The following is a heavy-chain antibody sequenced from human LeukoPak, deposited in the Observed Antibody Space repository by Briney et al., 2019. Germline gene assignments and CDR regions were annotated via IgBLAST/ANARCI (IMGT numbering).Heavy chain of an antibody. Sequence: PSETLSLTCTVSGGSISSYYWSWIRQPAGKGLEWIGRIYTSGSTNYNPSLKSRVTMSVDTSKNQFSLKLSSVTAADTAVYYCARDSPDYGDYGWFDPWGQGTLVTVSS. J-gene: IGHJ5*02. CDR1: GGSISSYY. CDR3: ARDSPDYGDYGWFDP. CDR2: IYTSGST. V-gene: IGHV4-4*07. D-gene: IGHD4-17*01.